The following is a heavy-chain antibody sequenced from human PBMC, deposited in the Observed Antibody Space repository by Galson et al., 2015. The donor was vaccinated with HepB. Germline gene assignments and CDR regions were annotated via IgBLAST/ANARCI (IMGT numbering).Heavy chain of an antibody. V-gene: IGHV3-30*04. CDR2: ISYDGSNK. D-gene: IGHD1-26*01. CDR3: ARDVSYSGSYDY. CDR1: GFTFSSYA. Sequence: SLRLSCAASGFTFSSYAMHWVRQAPGKGLEWVAVISYDGSNKYYADSVKGRFTISRDNSKNTLYLQMNSLRAEDTAVYYCARDVSYSGSYDYWGQGTLVTVSS. J-gene: IGHJ4*02.